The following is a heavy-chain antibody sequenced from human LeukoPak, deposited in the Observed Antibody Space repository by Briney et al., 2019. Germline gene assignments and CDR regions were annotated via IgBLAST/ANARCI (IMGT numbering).Heavy chain of an antibody. V-gene: IGHV6-1*01. CDR3: ARGRYSSSFLGYDY. Sequence: SETLSLTCTVSGGSISSYYWNWIRQSPSRGLEWLGRTYYRSKWYNDYAVSVKSRITINPDTSKNQFSLQLNSVTPEDTAVYYCARGRYSSSFLGYDYWGQGTLVAVSS. J-gene: IGHJ4*02. D-gene: IGHD6-6*01. CDR2: TYYRSKWYN. CDR1: GGSISSYY.